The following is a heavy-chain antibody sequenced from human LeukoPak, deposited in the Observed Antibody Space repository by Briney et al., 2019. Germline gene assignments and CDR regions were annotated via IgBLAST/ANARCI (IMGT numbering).Heavy chain of an antibody. V-gene: IGHV4-38-2*02. D-gene: IGHD6-13*01. CDR1: GFSINTDYY. CDR2: IFRIGST. CDR3: ARVIDVAAAGYFDS. J-gene: IGHJ4*03. Sequence: PSETLSLTCTVSGFSINTDYYWAWIRQPPGKGLEWIGTIFRIGSTYYNPSLKSRVTISVDTSKNQFSLKPSSVTAADTALYYCARVIDVAAAGYFDSWGQGTQVTVSS.